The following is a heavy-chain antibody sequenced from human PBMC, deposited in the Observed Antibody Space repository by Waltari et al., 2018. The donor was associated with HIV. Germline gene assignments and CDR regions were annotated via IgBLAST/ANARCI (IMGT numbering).Heavy chain of an antibody. D-gene: IGHD3-9*01. V-gene: IGHV4-4*07. CDR1: GGFISSYY. Sequence: QVQLQESGPGLVKPSEPLSLTCTVSGGFISSYYWPWIRQPAGKGLEWIGHIYTSGSTKYNPSLKSRVTMSLDTSKNQFSLKLSSVTAADTGVYYCAREEYYDILTGPPYGLDVWGQGTTVTVSS. J-gene: IGHJ6*02. CDR2: IYTSGST. CDR3: AREEYYDILTGPPYGLDV.